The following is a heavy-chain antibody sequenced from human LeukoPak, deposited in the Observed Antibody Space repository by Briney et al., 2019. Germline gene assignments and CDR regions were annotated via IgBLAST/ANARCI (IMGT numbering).Heavy chain of an antibody. CDR2: ISYDGSNK. CDR3: AKENCSSTSCYLDGYSSSWEY. J-gene: IGHJ4*02. D-gene: IGHD2-2*01. V-gene: IGHV3-30*18. Sequence: GGSLGLSCAASGFTFSSYGMHWVRQAPGKGLEWVAVISYDGSNKYYADSVKGRFTISRDNSKNTLYLQMNSLRAEDTAVYYCAKENCSSTSCYLDGYSSSWEYWGQGTLVTVSS. CDR1: GFTFSSYG.